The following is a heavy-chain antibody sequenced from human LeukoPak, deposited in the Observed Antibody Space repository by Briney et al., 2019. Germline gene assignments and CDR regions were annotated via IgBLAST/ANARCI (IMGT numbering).Heavy chain of an antibody. CDR1: GGSFSGYY. D-gene: IGHD3-3*01. CDR2: INHSGST. CDR3: ARESPDHDFWSGYYALDV. Sequence: SETLSLTCAVYGGSFSGYYWSWIRQPPGKGLEWIGEINHSGSTNYNPSLKSRVTISVDTSKNQFSLKLSSVTAADTAVYYCARESPDHDFWSGYYALDVWGQGTTVTVSS. J-gene: IGHJ6*02. V-gene: IGHV4-34*01.